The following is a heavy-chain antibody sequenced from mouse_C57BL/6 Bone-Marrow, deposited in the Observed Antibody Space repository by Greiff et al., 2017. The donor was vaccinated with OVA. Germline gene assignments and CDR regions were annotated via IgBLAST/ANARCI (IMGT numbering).Heavy chain of an antibody. CDR2: IYIGNGYT. D-gene: IGHD1-1*01. CDR3: ASLIYYYGSSYEDY. Sequence: VPLQQSGAELVRPGSSVKMSCKTSGYTFTSYGINWVKQRPGQGLEWIGYIYIGNGYTEYNEKFTGKATLTSDTSSSTAYMQLSSLTSEDSAIDFCASLIYYYGSSYEDYWGQGTTLTVSS. CDR1: GYTFTSYG. J-gene: IGHJ2*01. V-gene: IGHV1-58*01.